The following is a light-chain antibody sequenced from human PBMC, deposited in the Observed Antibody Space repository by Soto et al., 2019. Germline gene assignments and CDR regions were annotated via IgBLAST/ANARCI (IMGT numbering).Light chain of an antibody. V-gene: IGKV3-15*01. Sequence: EIVMTQSPATLSVSPGERATLSCRASQSVSSNFAWYQQKPGQAPRLLIYGASTRATGIPARFSGSGSGTEVTLTISSLQSEDFAVDYCQQYNNWPQTFGQGTKVEIK. CDR2: GAS. J-gene: IGKJ1*01. CDR1: QSVSSN. CDR3: QQYNNWPQT.